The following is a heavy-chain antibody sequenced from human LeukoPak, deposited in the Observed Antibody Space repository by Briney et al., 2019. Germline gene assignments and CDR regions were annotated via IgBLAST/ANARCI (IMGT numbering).Heavy chain of an antibody. CDR3: ARSDACGWKDL. J-gene: IGHJ1*01. D-gene: IGHD6-19*01. CDR2: INYRGGGT. CDR1: GYTFTDYY. V-gene: IGHV1-2*02. Sequence: ASVKVSCKASGYTFTDYYMHWGRQAPGQGLGWVGWINYRGGGTNYGQKFQGRVTMTRDTSISAACMELSRLTSDDAAVYYCARSDACGWKDLWGEGTLLSVSS.